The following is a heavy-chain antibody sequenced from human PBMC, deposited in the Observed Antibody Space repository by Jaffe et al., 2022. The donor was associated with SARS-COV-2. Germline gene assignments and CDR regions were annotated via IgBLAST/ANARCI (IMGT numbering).Heavy chain of an antibody. CDR3: ARSAIYDFWSGYYLVGGGMDV. Sequence: EVQLVESGGGLVQPGGSLRLSCAASGFTFSSYAMHWVRQAPGKGLEYVSAISSNGGSTYYANSVKGRFTISRDNSKNTLYLQMGSLRAEDMAVYYCARSAIYDFWSGYYLVGGGMDVWGQGTTVTVSS. CDR1: GFTFSSYA. CDR2: ISSNGGST. J-gene: IGHJ6*02. V-gene: IGHV3-64*01. D-gene: IGHD3-3*01.